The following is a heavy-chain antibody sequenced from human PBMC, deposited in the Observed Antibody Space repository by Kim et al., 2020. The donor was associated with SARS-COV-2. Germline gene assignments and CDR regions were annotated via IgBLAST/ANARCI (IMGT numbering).Heavy chain of an antibody. CDR3: ARHAHRSSYYCYYY. D-gene: IGHD6-13*01. J-gene: IGHJ6*01. Sequence: ASVKVSCKASGYTFTGYYIHWVRQAPGQGLEWMGRIIPDSGGANYAQKFQGRVTLTRDTSISTAYMELRRLRSDDTAVYYCARHAHRSSYYCYYY. CDR1: GYTFTGYY. V-gene: IGHV1-2*06. CDR2: IIPDSGGA.